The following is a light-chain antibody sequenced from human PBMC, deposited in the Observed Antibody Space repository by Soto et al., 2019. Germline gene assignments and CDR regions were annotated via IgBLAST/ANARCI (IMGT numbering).Light chain of an antibody. J-gene: IGKJ2*01. V-gene: IGKV3-20*01. CDR3: QRFDISPFP. CDR1: QSVSSTY. CDR2: GAS. Sequence: DIVLTQSPGTLSLSPGERATLSCRASQSVSSTYLAWYQQKPGQAPRLLIYGASSRATGIPDRVSGSGSGTDFTLTSSILEPEDFAVYYCQRFDISPFPFGQGTKLEIK.